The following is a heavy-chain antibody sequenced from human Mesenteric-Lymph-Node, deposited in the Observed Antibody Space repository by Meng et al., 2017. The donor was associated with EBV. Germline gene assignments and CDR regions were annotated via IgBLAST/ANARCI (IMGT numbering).Heavy chain of an antibody. D-gene: IGHD6-19*01. CDR1: GGSISSSNS. CDR2: IYHSGST. J-gene: IGHJ4*02. V-gene: IGHV4-4*02. Sequence: LRGAGPGLGKPSGTLSLTLSLSGGSISSSNSGSWVRQPPGKGLEWIGEIYHSGSTNYNPSLKSRVTISVDKSKNQFTLKLSSVTAADTAVYYCARGTVAGTHLDYWAQGTLVTVSS. CDR3: ARGTVAGTHLDY.